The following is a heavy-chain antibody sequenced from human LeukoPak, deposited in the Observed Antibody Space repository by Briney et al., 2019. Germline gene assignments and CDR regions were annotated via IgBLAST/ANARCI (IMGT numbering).Heavy chain of an antibody. CDR1: GGTFSRYA. CDR3: ARARGSGSPYYFDY. D-gene: IGHD3-10*01. CDR2: IIPIFGTA. V-gene: IGHV1-69*01. J-gene: IGHJ4*01. Sequence: SVKVSCKASGGTFSRYAISWVRQTPGQGLEWMGGIIPIFGTANYAQKFQGRVTITADESTSTAYMELSSLRSEDTAVYYCARARGSGSPYYFDYWDHGTLVTVSS.